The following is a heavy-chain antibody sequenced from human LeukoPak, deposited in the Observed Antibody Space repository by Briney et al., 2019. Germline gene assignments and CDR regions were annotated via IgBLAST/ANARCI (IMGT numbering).Heavy chain of an antibody. CDR2: IGGSSATI. D-gene: IGHD5-24*01. CDR3: ATYGRDGYKGFY. J-gene: IGHJ4*02. Sequence: GGSLRLSCAASGFTFSDYYMSWIRQAPGKGLEWISYIGGSSATIYYADSVKGRFTTSRDNTKNSVYLHMNSLRAEDKAMYYCATYGRDGYKGFYWGQGTLVTVSS. CDR1: GFTFSDYY. V-gene: IGHV3-11*04.